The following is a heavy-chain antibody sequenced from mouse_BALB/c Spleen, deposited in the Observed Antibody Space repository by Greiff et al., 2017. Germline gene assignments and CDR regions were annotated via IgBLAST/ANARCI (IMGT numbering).Heavy chain of an antibody. Sequence: QVQLQQSGPQLVRPGASVKISCKASGYSFTSYWMHWVKQRPGQGLEWIGMIDPSDSETRLNQKFKDKATLTVDKSSSTVYMQLSSPTSEDSAVYYCARSYRYEVYYAMDYWGQGTSVTVSS. D-gene: IGHD2-14*01. CDR2: IDPSDSET. J-gene: IGHJ4*01. V-gene: IGHV1S126*01. CDR3: ARSYRYEVYYAMDY. CDR1: GYSFTSYW.